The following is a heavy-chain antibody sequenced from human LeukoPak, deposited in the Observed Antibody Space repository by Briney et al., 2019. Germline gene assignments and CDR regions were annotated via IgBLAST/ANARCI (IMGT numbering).Heavy chain of an antibody. J-gene: IGHJ4*02. CDR3: ARVPLYDSSGSYYFDY. V-gene: IGHV3-11*01. Sequence: PGGSLRLSCAASGFTFSDYYMSWIRQAPGKGLEWVSYISSSGSTIYYADSVKGRFTISRDNAKNSLYLQMNSLRAEDTAVYYCARVPLYDSSGSYYFDYWGQETLVTVSS. CDR1: GFTFSDYY. D-gene: IGHD3-22*01. CDR2: ISSSGSTI.